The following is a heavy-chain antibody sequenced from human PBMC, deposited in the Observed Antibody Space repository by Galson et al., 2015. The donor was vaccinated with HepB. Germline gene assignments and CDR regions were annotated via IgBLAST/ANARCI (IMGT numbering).Heavy chain of an antibody. J-gene: IGHJ4*02. CDR1: GFTFSDYY. CDR2: ISSSSSYT. V-gene: IGHV3-11*06. D-gene: IGHD1-26*01. CDR3: ARAFGSYETFDY. Sequence: SLRLSCAASGFTFSDYYMSWIRQAPGKGLEWVSYISSSSSYTNYADSVKGRFTISRDNAKNSLYLQMNSLRAEDTAVYYCARAFGSYETFDYWGQGTLVTVSS.